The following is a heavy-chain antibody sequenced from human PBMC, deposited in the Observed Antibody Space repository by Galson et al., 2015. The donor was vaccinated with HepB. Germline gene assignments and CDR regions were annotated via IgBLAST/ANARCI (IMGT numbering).Heavy chain of an antibody. J-gene: IGHJ5*02. D-gene: IGHD2-2*01. V-gene: IGHV4-39*01. CDR1: GASISSSSHY. CDR3: VLSVPADMNWFDP. CDR2: IFYFDNSQSS. Sequence: ETLSLTCSVSGASISSSSHYWGWIRQPPGKGLEWIGSIFYFDNSQSSYYNPSLKSRVTISVDTSKNRFSLKLSSVTAADTALYFCVLSVPADMNWFDPWGQGTLVIVSS.